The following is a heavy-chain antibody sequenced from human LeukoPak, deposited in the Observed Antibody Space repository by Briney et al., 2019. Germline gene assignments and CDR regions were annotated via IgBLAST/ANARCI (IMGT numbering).Heavy chain of an antibody. J-gene: IGHJ5*02. Sequence: GGSLRLSCAASGFTFSSYAMSWVRQAPGKGLEWVANIKQDGSEKYYVDSVKGRFTISRDNAKNSLYLQMNSLRAEDTAVYYCARDLSRVGLSWFDPWGQGTLVTVSS. V-gene: IGHV3-7*03. D-gene: IGHD3-16*01. CDR2: IKQDGSEK. CDR1: GFTFSSYA. CDR3: ARDLSRVGLSWFDP.